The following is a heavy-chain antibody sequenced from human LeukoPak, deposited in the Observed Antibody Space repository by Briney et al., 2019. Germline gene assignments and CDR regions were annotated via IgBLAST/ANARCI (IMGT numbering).Heavy chain of an antibody. CDR1: GFTVSSNY. CDR2: ISSSGSTI. J-gene: IGHJ4*02. Sequence: GGSLRLSCAASGFTVSSNYMSWVRQAPGKGLEWVSYISSSGSTIYYADSVKGRFTISRDNAKNSLYLQMNSLRAEDTAVYYCARVSLELGYCSSTSCYFEKYFDYWGQGTLVTVSS. CDR3: ARVSLELGYCSSTSCYFEKYFDY. V-gene: IGHV3-11*01. D-gene: IGHD2-2*01.